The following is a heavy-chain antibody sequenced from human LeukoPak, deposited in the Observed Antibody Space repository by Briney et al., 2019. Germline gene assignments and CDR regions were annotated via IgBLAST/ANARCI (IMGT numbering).Heavy chain of an antibody. V-gene: IGHV4-34*01. CDR1: GGSFSVYY. J-gene: IGHJ4*02. CDR2: INHSGST. D-gene: IGHD3-10*01. CDR3: ARVRNYGSGSYYPYYFDY. Sequence: PSETLSLTCAVYGGSFSVYYWSWIRQPPGKGLEWIGEINHSGSTNYNPSLKSLVTISVDTSKNQFSLKLSSVTAADTAVYYCARVRNYGSGSYYPYYFDYWGQGTLVTVSS.